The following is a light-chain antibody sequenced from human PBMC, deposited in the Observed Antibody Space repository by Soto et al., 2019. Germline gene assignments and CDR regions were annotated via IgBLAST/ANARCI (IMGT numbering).Light chain of an antibody. V-gene: IGLV2-23*01. Sequence: QSALTQPASVSGSPGQSITVSCTGSRNDVGNYNLVSWYQQSPGKAPKLLIYEDSKRPSGASNRFSGSKSGDTASLTISGLQTEDEADYYCCSYTGATTAYVFGTGTKVTVL. CDR2: EDS. CDR3: CSYTGATTAYV. CDR1: RNDVGNYNL. J-gene: IGLJ1*01.